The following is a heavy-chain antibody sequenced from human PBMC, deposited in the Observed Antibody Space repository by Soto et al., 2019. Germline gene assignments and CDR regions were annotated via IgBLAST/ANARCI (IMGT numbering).Heavy chain of an antibody. V-gene: IGHV3-30*18. CDR1: GFTFSSYG. CDR3: AKDLAGATTY. CDR2: ISYDGSNK. Sequence: GGPLRLSCAASGFTFSSYGMHWVRQAPGKGLEWVAVISYDGSNKYYADSVKGRFTISRDNSKNTLYLQMNSLRAEDTAVYYCAKDLAGATTYWGQGTLVTVSS. J-gene: IGHJ4*02. D-gene: IGHD1-26*01.